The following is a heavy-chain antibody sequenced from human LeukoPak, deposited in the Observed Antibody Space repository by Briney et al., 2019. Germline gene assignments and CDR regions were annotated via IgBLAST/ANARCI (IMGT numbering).Heavy chain of an antibody. J-gene: IGHJ3*01. D-gene: IGHD3-22*01. CDR1: GYNFGNYW. CDR2: NYNNESDT. CDR3: ARPNITYYYDSSGYDGFDV. Sequence: GESLKISCKGPGYNFGNYWIAWVRQMPGKGLEWMGINYNNESDTRYRPSFQGQVSSSADKSINTAYLQWSSLKASDTAMYFCARPNITYYYDSSGYDGFDVWGQGTMVTVSS. V-gene: IGHV5-51*01.